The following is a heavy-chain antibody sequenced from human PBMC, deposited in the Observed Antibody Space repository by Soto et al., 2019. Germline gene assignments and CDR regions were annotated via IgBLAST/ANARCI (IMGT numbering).Heavy chain of an antibody. CDR3: AIGNYYYYMDV. Sequence: GGSLRLSCAASGFTFSSYWMTWVRQAPGKGLEWVANIKQDGSEKYYVDPVKGRFTISRDNANSLYLQMNSLRAEDTAVYYCAIGNYYYYMDVWGKGTTVTVSS. CDR1: GFTFSSYW. V-gene: IGHV3-7*01. CDR2: IKQDGSEK. J-gene: IGHJ6*03.